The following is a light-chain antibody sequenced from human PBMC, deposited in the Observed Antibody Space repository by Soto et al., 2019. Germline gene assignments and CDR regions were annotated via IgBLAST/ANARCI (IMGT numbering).Light chain of an antibody. V-gene: IGLV7-43*01. Sequence: QAVVTQEPSLTVSPGGTVTLTCASSTGAVTSGFYPNWFQQKPGQAPRPLIYSTISKHSWTPARFSGSLLGGKATLTLSSVQPEDEADYYCLLYYGNDHVFGTGTKVTVL. CDR2: STI. CDR3: LLYYGNDHV. CDR1: TGAVTSGFY. J-gene: IGLJ1*01.